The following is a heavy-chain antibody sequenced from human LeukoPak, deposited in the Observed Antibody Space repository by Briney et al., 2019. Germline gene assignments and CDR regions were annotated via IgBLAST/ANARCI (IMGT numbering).Heavy chain of an antibody. CDR1: GGSISSYY. Sequence: SETLSLTCTVSGGSISSYYWSWIRQPPGKGLEWIGYIYYSGSTNYNPSLKSRVTISVDTSKNQFSLKLSSVTAADTAVYYCARDRRGLLWFEFDYWGQGTLVTVSS. J-gene: IGHJ4*02. V-gene: IGHV4-59*01. CDR3: ARDRRGLLWFEFDY. D-gene: IGHD3-10*01. CDR2: IYYSGST.